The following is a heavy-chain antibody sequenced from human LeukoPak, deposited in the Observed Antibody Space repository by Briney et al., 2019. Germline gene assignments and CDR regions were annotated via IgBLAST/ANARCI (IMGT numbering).Heavy chain of an antibody. CDR1: GFSFTNAW. V-gene: IGHV3-15*01. CDR3: TSSIRGNGGFGY. CDR2: IKNKSEGEIT. J-gene: IGHJ4*02. Sequence: GGSLRLSCAASGFSFTNAWMNWVRQAPGKGLEWVGRIKNKSEGEITDYAAPVKGTSTISRDDSKNTLYLQMNSLKTEDTAVYYCTSSIRGNGGFGYWGQGTLVTVSS. D-gene: IGHD4-23*01.